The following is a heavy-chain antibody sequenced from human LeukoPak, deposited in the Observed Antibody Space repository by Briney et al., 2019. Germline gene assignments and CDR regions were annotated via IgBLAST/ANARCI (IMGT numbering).Heavy chain of an antibody. V-gene: IGHV4-38-2*01. D-gene: IGHD3-10*01. CDR3: VRVPYYYDSGSYHPRFFDY. J-gene: IGHJ4*02. Sequence: SETLSLTCAVSGYSISTGYYWGWIRQPPGKGLEWIGSIYHSGSTNYNPSLESRATISVDTSKNQFSLRLSSVTAADTAAYYCVRVPYYYDSGSYHPRFFDYWGQGTLVTVSS. CDR2: IYHSGST. CDR1: GYSISTGYY.